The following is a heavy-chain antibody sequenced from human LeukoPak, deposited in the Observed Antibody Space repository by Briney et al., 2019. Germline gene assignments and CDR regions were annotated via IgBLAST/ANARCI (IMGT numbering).Heavy chain of an antibody. CDR2: INPAGSET. Sequence: GGSLRLSCAASGSAVGSNHLTWVRQAPGTGLEWVANINPAGSETFHVDPVKGRFSISRDHAKNLVYLQMNSLRAEDTAVYYCATFGLVAALDLWGQGTLVTVSS. V-gene: IGHV3-7*01. J-gene: IGHJ4*02. CDR1: GSAVGSNH. CDR3: ATFGLVAALDL. D-gene: IGHD5-12*01.